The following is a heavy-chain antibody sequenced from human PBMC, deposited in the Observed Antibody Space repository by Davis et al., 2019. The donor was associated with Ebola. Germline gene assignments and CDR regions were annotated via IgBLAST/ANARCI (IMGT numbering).Heavy chain of an antibody. D-gene: IGHD6-19*01. J-gene: IGHJ4*02. V-gene: IGHV5-51*01. CDR3: AREYSGGWYLD. Sequence: GESLKISCKGSGYIFTDYWIGWVRQTPGQDLEWMGIVYAGDSDTRYGPSFQGQVTFSADKSITTVYLQWRNLKISDSAMYYCAREYSGGWYLDWGQGTLVTVSS. CDR2: VYAGDSDT. CDR1: GYIFTDYW.